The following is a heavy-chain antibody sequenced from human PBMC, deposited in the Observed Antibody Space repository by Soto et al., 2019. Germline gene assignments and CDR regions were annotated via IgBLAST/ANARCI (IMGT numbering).Heavy chain of an antibody. CDR2: ISYDGSNK. CDR3: AEDTPIAKDIVVVPAAMNALDI. CDR1: GFTFSSYA. J-gene: IGHJ3*02. D-gene: IGHD2-2*01. Sequence: PGGSLRLSCAASGFTFSSYAMHWVRQAPGKGLEWVAVISYDGSNKYYADSVKGRFTISRDNSKNTLYLQMNSLRAEDTAVYYFAEDTPIAKDIVVVPAAMNALDILGQGTMVALSS. V-gene: IGHV3-30-3*01.